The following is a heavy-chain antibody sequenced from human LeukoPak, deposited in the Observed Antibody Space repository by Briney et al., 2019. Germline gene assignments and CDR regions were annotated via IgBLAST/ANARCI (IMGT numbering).Heavy chain of an antibody. D-gene: IGHD6-19*01. CDR1: GFTFSSYG. J-gene: IGHJ4*02. CDR2: ISYDGSNK. CDR3: AKDRGSSGWFDY. V-gene: IGHV3-30*18. Sequence: GRSLRLSCAGSGFTFSSYGMHWVSQAPGKGLEWVAVISYDGSNKYYADSVKGRFTTSRDNSKNTLYLQMNSLRAEDTAMYYCAKDRGSSGWFDYWGQGTLVTVSS.